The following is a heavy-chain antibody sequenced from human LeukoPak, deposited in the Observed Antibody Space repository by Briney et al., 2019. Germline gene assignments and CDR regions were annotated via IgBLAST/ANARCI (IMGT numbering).Heavy chain of an antibody. Sequence: GASVKVSCKASGYTFTSYGISWVRQAPGQGLEWMGWISAYNGNTNYAQKLQGRVTMTTDTSTSTTYMELRSLRSDDTAVYYCARDTAAVVGNDFDYWGQGTLVTVSS. CDR2: ISAYNGNT. CDR3: ARDTAAVVGNDFDY. V-gene: IGHV1-18*01. CDR1: GYTFTSYG. D-gene: IGHD6-19*01. J-gene: IGHJ4*02.